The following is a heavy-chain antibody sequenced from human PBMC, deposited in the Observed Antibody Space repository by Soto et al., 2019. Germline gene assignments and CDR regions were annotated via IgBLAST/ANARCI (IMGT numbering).Heavy chain of an antibody. CDR3: AKDYCSGGSCYWFDP. J-gene: IGHJ5*02. D-gene: IGHD2-15*01. CDR1: GFTFSSYG. V-gene: IGHV3-30*18. CDR2: ISYDGSNK. Sequence: GGSLRLSCAASGFTFSSYGMHWVRQAPGKGLEWVAVISYDGSNKYYADSVKGRFTISRDNSKNTLYLQMNSLRAEDTAVYYCAKDYCSGGSCYWFDPWGQGTLVTVS.